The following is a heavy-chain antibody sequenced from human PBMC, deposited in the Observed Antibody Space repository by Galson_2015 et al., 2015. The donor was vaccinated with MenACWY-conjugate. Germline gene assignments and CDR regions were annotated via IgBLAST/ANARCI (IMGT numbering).Heavy chain of an antibody. D-gene: IGHD2-15*01. Sequence: SLRLSCAASGFTFSSYWMHWVRQAPGKGLVWVSRINSDGSSTSYADSVKGRFTISRDNAKNTLYLQMNSLRAEDTAVYYCARVARYCSGGSCYDYYYGMDVWGQGTTVTVSS. CDR2: INSDGSST. J-gene: IGHJ6*02. V-gene: IGHV3-74*01. CDR1: GFTFSSYW. CDR3: ARVARYCSGGSCYDYYYGMDV.